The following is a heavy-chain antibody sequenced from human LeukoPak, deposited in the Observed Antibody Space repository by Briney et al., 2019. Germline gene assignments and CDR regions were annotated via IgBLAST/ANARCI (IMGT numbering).Heavy chain of an antibody. CDR2: IYYSGST. V-gene: IGHV4-39*07. Sequence: SETLSLTCTVSGGSISSSSYYWGWIRQPPGKGLEWIVSIYYSGSTYYNPSLKSRVTISVDTSKNQFSLKLSSVTAADTAVYYCARSVEYYDILTGFDYWGQGTLVTVSS. J-gene: IGHJ4*02. CDR3: ARSVEYYDILTGFDY. CDR1: GGSISSSSYY. D-gene: IGHD3-9*01.